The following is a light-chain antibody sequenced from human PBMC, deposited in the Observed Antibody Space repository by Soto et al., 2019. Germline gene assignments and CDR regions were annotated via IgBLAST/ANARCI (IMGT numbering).Light chain of an antibody. CDR2: GDT. J-gene: IGLJ3*02. V-gene: IGLV1-44*01. CDR1: SPNIGGNT. CDR3: AGWDDSLLGPV. Sequence: QPVLTQPPSASGTPGQRVTISCSGSSPNIGGNTVKWYQQVPGTAPKLLIHGDTLRPSGVPDRFSGSKSGTSASLAISGLQSEDEAEYYCAGWDDSLLGPVFGGGTKLTVL.